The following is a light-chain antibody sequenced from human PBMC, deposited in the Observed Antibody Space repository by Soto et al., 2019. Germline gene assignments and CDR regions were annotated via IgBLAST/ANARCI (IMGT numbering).Light chain of an antibody. CDR3: QQSKNWCPWT. Sequence: EIVMTQSPATLSVSPGERVTLACRASQSVRSSLAWYQQKPGQAPRLLIYGASTRATGIPARFSGGGSGTEFTLTISRLQSEDFAVYYCQQSKNWCPWTFGPGTKVEFK. J-gene: IGKJ1*01. CDR2: GAS. CDR1: QSVRSS. V-gene: IGKV3-15*01.